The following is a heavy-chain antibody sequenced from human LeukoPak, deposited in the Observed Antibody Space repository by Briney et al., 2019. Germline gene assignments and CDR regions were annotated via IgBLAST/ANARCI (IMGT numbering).Heavy chain of an antibody. D-gene: IGHD4-11*01. V-gene: IGHV5-51*01. CDR2: IYPGHSDT. CDR1: GCIFSSYW. Sequence: GASIQISCEGSGCIFSSYWIGGGRRLAGKGQEGMGIIYPGHSDTLYLPSFQGHVTTSAYKSISTPYLQWSSLKASDTAMYYCARQVDYSDYVQGGMDVWGQGTTVTVSS. J-gene: IGHJ6*02. CDR3: ARQVDYSDYVQGGMDV.